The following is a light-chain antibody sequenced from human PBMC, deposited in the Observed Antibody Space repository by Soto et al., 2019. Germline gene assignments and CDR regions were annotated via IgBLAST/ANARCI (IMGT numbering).Light chain of an antibody. CDR3: QQYGTSPPRYT. Sequence: EIVLTQSPGTLSLSPGERVTLSCRASQIVSSRYLAWYQQRPGQAPRLLIYGASTRATRIPDRFSGGASGTDFTLTISRLEPEDFAVYYCQQYGTSPPRYTFGQGTKLEIK. CDR1: QIVSSRY. V-gene: IGKV3-20*01. J-gene: IGKJ2*01. CDR2: GAS.